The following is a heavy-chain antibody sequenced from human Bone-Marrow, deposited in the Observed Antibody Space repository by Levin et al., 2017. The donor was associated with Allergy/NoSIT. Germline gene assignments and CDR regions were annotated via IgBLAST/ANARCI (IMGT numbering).Heavy chain of an antibody. CDR1: GYTFTSYD. Sequence: ASVKVSCKASGYTFTSYDINWVRQATGQGLEWMGWMNPNSGNTGYAQKFQGRVTMTRNTSISTAYMELSSLRSEDTAVYYCARSMVRELLPSYYYYYGMDVWGQGTTVTVSS. CDR3: ARSMVRELLPSYYYYYGMDV. J-gene: IGHJ6*02. CDR2: MNPNSGNT. V-gene: IGHV1-8*01. D-gene: IGHD3-10*01.